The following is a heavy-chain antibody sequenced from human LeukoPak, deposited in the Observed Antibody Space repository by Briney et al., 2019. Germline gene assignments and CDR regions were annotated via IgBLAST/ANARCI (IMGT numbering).Heavy chain of an antibody. J-gene: IGHJ5*02. CDR2: IYYSGST. V-gene: IGHV4-59*08. CDR3: ATTSGSYSNWFDP. Sequence: PSETLSLTCTVSGGSISSYYWSWIRQPPGKGLEWIGYIYYSGSTNYNPSLKSRVTTSVDTSKNQFSLKLSSVSAADTAVYYCATTSGSYSNWFDPWGQGTLVTVSS. D-gene: IGHD1-26*01. CDR1: GGSISSYY.